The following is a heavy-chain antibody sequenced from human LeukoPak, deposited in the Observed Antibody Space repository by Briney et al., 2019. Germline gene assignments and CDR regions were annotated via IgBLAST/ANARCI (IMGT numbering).Heavy chain of an antibody. CDR1: GFTFSSFA. V-gene: IGHV3-23*01. D-gene: IGHD4-17*01. CDR3: AKQYIVTTWYWFGS. CDR2: ISPGGEGT. J-gene: IGHJ5*01. Sequence: GGSLSLSCSASGFTFSSFAMNWVRQAPGKGLEWVSSISPGGEGTYYADSVEGRFTISRDNSKNTLSLQMNSLRAEDTAVYYCAKQYIVTTWYWFGSWGQGTLVTVSS.